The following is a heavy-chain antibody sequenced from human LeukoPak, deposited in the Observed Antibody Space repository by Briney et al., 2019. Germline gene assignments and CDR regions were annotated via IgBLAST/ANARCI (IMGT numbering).Heavy chain of an antibody. D-gene: IGHD6-13*01. V-gene: IGHV4-59*01. Sequence: SETLSLTCTVSGGSISSYYWSWILQPPGKGLEWIGYIYYSGSTNYNPSLKSRVTISVDTYKNQFSLKLSSVTAANTAVYYYARASGDIAAAGKFFYMDVWGKETTVTVSS. J-gene: IGHJ6*03. CDR2: IYYSGST. CDR1: GGSISSYY. CDR3: ARASGDIAAAGKFFYMDV.